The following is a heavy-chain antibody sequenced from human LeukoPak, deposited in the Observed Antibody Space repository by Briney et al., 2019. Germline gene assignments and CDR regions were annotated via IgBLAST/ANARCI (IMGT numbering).Heavy chain of an antibody. CDR1: GGSISSYY. CDR3: ARAGPYDSSGYSLSFDY. V-gene: IGHV4-59*01. J-gene: IGHJ4*02. D-gene: IGHD3-22*01. CDR2: IYYSGST. Sequence: SEALSLTCTVSGGSISSYYWSWIRQPPGKGPEWIGYIYYSGSTNYNPSLKSRVTISVDTSKNQFSLKLSSVTAADTAVYYCARAGPYDSSGYSLSFDYWGQGTLVTVSS.